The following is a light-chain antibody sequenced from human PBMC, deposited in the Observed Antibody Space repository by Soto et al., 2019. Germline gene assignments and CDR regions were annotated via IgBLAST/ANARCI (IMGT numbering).Light chain of an antibody. V-gene: IGKV3-20*01. CDR3: QQYGSLPWT. J-gene: IGKJ1*01. Sequence: IGLTQSPDTLSLSPGERATLSCRASQSVSSNYLAWYQQIPGQAPRPLIYGASSRVPGIPDRFSGSGSGTDFTLTISRLEPEDFAVYYCQQYGSLPWTFCQGTKVDIK. CDR1: QSVSSNY. CDR2: GAS.